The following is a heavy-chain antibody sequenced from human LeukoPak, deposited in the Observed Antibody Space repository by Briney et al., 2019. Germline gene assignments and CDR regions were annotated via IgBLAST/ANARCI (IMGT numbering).Heavy chain of an antibody. J-gene: IGHJ3*02. D-gene: IGHD3-3*01. CDR3: ARRDWVSGAVRAFEI. CDR2: ISNDSVDK. V-gene: IGHV3-11*04. CDR1: GFMFSDYY. Sequence: GGSLRLSCVGSGFMFSDYYMSWIRQAPGKGLEWVSYISNDSVDKYYVDSVRGRFTISRDNAKKSMYLQMSGLRVEDTAVYYCARRDWVSGAVRAFEIGGQGTMVTVSS.